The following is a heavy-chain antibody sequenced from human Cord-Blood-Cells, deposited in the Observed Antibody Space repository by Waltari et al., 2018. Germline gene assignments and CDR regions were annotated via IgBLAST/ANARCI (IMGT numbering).Heavy chain of an antibody. Sequence: QVQLVESGGGVVQPGRSLRLSCAASGFTFSIYGMHWVRQAPGKGLEWVAVIWYDGSNKYYADSVKGRFTISRDNSKNTLYLQMNSLRAEDTAVYYCARGDVLRYFDWLLHPDYWGQGTLVTVSS. D-gene: IGHD3-9*01. V-gene: IGHV3-33*01. J-gene: IGHJ4*02. CDR3: ARGDVLRYFDWLLHPDY. CDR2: IWYDGSNK. CDR1: GFTFSIYG.